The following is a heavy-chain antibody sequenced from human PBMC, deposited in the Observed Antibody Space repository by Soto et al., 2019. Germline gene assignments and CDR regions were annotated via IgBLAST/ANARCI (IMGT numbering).Heavy chain of an antibody. Sequence: SVKVSCKASGGTFSSYAISWVRQAPGQGLEWMGGIIPIFGTANYAQKFQGRVTITADESTSTAYMELSSLRSEDTAVYYCARIKYSSSWYMSPDYYYYYGMDVWGQGTTVTVSS. CDR3: ARIKYSSSWYMSPDYYYYYGMDV. D-gene: IGHD6-13*01. J-gene: IGHJ6*02. CDR2: IIPIFGTA. V-gene: IGHV1-69*01. CDR1: GGTFSSYA.